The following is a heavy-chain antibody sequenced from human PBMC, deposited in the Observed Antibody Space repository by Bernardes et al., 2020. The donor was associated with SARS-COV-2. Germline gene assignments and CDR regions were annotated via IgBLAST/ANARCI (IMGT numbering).Heavy chain of an antibody. J-gene: IGHJ4*02. Sequence: IRQPPGRGLEWIASVYYSGTTYYSPSLKSRVTISVDTSKNQSSLKFSSVTAADTAVYYCARRAKMYFTTTSCQLANFFDYWGQGTLGTVSS. CDR2: VYYSGTT. D-gene: IGHD2-2*01. V-gene: IGHV4-39*01. CDR3: ARRAKMYFTTTSCQLANFFDY.